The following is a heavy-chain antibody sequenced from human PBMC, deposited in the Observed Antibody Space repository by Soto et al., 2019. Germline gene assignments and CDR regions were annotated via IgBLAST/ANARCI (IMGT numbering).Heavy chain of an antibody. D-gene: IGHD6-19*01. Sequence: QVQLQESGPGLVKPSGTLSLTCAVSGGSISSSNWWSWVRQPPGKGLEWIGEIYHSGSTNYNPSLKGRFTISADNSTHHSALRRSSVPAADTAVCYRARVAVAGNRVDYWGQGNLVTVSS. CDR3: ARVAVAGNRVDY. J-gene: IGHJ4*02. CDR2: IYHSGST. CDR1: GGSISSSNW. V-gene: IGHV4-4*02.